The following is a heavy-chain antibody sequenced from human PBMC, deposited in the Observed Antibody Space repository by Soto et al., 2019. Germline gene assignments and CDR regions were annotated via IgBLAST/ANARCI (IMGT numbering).Heavy chain of an antibody. D-gene: IGHD4-4*01. J-gene: IGHJ3*02. Sequence: EVQLVESGGGLVQPGGSLRLSCAASGFTFSTYWMHWVRQAPGKGLVWVSRVHTDGSITTYADSVKGRFTISRDNAKNTLYLQMNSLRAEDTAVYYYARKRVTTLTTFGFDIWGQGTMVTVSS. CDR3: ARKRVTTLTTFGFDI. CDR1: GFTFSTYW. V-gene: IGHV3-74*01. CDR2: VHTDGSIT.